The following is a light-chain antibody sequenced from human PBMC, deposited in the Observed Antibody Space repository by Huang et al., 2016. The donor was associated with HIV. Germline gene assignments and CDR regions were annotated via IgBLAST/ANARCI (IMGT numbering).Light chain of an antibody. Sequence: EIVLTQSPATLSVSPGERVILSCSASESVGSSLAWYRQKPGQDPRLLIYGASTRAYGVQPRVSGSGYGTEFTCSISGRQAADCAVYYCQQYDKWPPLLTFGGGTKVEIK. CDR3: QQYDKWPPLLT. CDR2: GAS. V-gene: IGKV3-15*01. CDR1: ESVGSS. J-gene: IGKJ4*01.